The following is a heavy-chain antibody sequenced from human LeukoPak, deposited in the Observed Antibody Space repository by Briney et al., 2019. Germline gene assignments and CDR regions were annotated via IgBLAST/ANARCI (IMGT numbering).Heavy chain of an antibody. Sequence: PSETLSLTCAVYGGSFSGYYWSWIRRPPGKGLEWIGEINHSGGTNYNPSLKSRVTISVDTSKNQFSLKLSSVTAADTAVYYCARVLVVVPAAMGFDYWGQGTLVTVSS. J-gene: IGHJ4*02. CDR2: INHSGGT. CDR3: ARVLVVVPAAMGFDY. V-gene: IGHV4-34*01. D-gene: IGHD2-2*01. CDR1: GGSFSGYY.